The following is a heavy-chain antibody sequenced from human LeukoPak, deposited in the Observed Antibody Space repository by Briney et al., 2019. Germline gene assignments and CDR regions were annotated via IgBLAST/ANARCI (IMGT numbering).Heavy chain of an antibody. CDR1: GYTFTSYY. J-gene: IGHJ4*02. V-gene: IGHV1-46*01. CDR2: INPSGGST. Sequence: ASVKVSCRASGYTFTSYYMHWVRQAPGQGLEWMGIINPSGGSTSYAQKFQGRVTMTRDTSTSTVYMELSSLRSEDTAVYYCARDMTTVTSYGYWGQGTLVTVSS. CDR3: ARDMTTVTSYGY. D-gene: IGHD4-17*01.